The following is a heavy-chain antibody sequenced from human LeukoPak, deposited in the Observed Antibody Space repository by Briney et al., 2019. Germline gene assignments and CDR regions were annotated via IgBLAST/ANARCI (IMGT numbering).Heavy chain of an antibody. CDR2: IYYSGST. CDR3: ARAPLSGTYYTDAFDI. V-gene: IGHV4-39*01. CDR1: GGSISSSSYY. J-gene: IGHJ3*02. D-gene: IGHD1-26*01. Sequence: SDTLSLTCTVSGGSISSSSYYLGWIRQPPGKCLVWIGSIYYSGSTYYNPSLKSRVTISVDTSKNQFSLKLSSVTAADTAVYFCARAPLSGTYYTDAFDIWGQGTMVTVSS.